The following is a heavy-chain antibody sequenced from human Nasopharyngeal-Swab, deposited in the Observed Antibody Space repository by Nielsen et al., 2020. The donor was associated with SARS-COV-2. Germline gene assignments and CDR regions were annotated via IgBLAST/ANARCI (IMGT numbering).Heavy chain of an antibody. J-gene: IGHJ4*02. CDR2: ISYDGSNK. Sequence: GGSLRLSCAASGFTFSSYAMHWVRLAPGKGLEWVAVISYDGSNKYYADPVQGRFTISRDNSKNTLYLQMNSLRAEDTAVYYCARGYSGSYYSPFDYWGQGTLVTVSS. CDR3: ARGYSGSYYSPFDY. V-gene: IGHV3-30-3*01. D-gene: IGHD1-26*01. CDR1: GFTFSSYA.